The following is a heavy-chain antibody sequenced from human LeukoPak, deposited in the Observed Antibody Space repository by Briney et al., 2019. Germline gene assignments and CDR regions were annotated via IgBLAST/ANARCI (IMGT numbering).Heavy chain of an antibody. Sequence: GGSLRLSCAASGFTFSNAWMSWIRQAPGKGLEWVANIKQDGSEKYYVDSVKGRFTISRDNAKNSLYLQMNSLRAEDTAVYYCARDRYRFLEWLLPVDYWGQGTLVTVSS. CDR3: ARDRYRFLEWLLPVDY. V-gene: IGHV3-7*01. J-gene: IGHJ4*02. CDR1: GFTFSNAW. D-gene: IGHD3-3*01. CDR2: IKQDGSEK.